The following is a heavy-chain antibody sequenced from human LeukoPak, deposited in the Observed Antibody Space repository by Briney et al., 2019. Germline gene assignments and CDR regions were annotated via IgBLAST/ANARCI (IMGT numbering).Heavy chain of an antibody. V-gene: IGHV3-23*01. CDR1: GFTFSSYA. J-gene: IGHJ4*02. D-gene: IGHD6-6*01. Sequence: GGSLRLSCAASGFTFSSYAMSWVRQAPGKGLEWVSTISGSGGSTYYADSVKGRFTISRDNSKNTLYLQMNSLRAEDTAVYYCARELSSSGTRGFDYWGQGTLVTVSS. CDR3: ARELSSSGTRGFDY. CDR2: ISGSGGST.